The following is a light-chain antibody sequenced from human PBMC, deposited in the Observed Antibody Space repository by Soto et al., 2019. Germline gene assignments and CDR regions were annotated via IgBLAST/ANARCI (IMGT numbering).Light chain of an antibody. V-gene: IGLV2-11*01. CDR1: SSDVGAYDY. CDR2: HVS. Sequence: QSVLTQPRSVSGSPGQSVTISCTGTSSDVGAYDYVSWYQQHPGKAPKLLIYHVSKRPSGVPDRFSGSKSGNTASLTISGLQAEDEAHYYCCSFTSRRTHVFGTGTKVTVL. CDR3: CSFTSRRTHV. J-gene: IGLJ1*01.